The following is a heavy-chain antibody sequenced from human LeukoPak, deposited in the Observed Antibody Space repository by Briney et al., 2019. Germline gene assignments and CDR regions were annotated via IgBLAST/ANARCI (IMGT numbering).Heavy chain of an antibody. D-gene: IGHD3-10*01. CDR1: GYTFTSYD. CDR2: VNPNSGNT. V-gene: IGHV1-8*01. J-gene: IGHJ4*02. CDR3: ARLVGGVRTLDY. Sequence: GASVKVSCKASGYTFTSYDINWVRQATGQGLEWMGWVNPNSGNTGYAQKFQGRVTMTRNTSISTAYMELSSLRSEDTAVYYCARLVGGVRTLDYWGQGTLVTASS.